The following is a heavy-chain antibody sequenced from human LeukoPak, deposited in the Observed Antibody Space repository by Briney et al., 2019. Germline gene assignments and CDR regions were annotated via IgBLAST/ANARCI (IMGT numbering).Heavy chain of an antibody. V-gene: IGHV3-64D*06. Sequence: GGSLRLSCAASGFTFSSFAMHWVRQAPGKGLEYLSAIYSDGSRTYYADSVKGRFTISRDNSKNTLYFEMSSLGVEDTAVYYCVKSPGSGWPVWGQGTLLTVSS. CDR2: IYSDGSRT. CDR1: GFTFSSFA. J-gene: IGHJ4*02. CDR3: VKSPGSGWPV. D-gene: IGHD6-19*01.